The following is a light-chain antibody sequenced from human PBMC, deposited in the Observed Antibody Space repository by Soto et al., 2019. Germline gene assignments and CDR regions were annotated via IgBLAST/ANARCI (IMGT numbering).Light chain of an antibody. Sequence: EIVLTQSPGTLSLSPGERATLTCRASQSVSSSYLGWYQHKLGQAPRLLIYGASSRATGIPDRFSGSGSGTDFTLTISRLEPEDFAVYYCQQYGSSPQTFGQGTKVEIK. CDR1: QSVSSSY. J-gene: IGKJ1*01. CDR3: QQYGSSPQT. V-gene: IGKV3-20*01. CDR2: GAS.